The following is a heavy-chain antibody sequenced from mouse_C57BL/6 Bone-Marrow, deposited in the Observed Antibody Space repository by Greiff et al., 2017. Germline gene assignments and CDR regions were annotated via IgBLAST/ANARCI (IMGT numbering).Heavy chain of an antibody. CDR1: GFNIKDYY. J-gene: IGHJ2*01. D-gene: IGHD1-1*01. CDR3: ARTVVARGYFDY. V-gene: IGHV14-2*01. Sequence: EVQLQQSGAELVKPGASVKLSCTASGFNIKDYYMHWVKQRTEQGLEWIGRIDPEDGETKYAPKFPGKATITADTSSSTAYLQLSSLTSEDTAVYYCARTVVARGYFDYWGQGTTLTVSS. CDR2: IDPEDGET.